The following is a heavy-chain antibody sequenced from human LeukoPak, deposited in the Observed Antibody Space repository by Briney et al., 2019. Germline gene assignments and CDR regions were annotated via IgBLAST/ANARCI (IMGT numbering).Heavy chain of an antibody. J-gene: IGHJ3*02. V-gene: IGHV4-4*07. CDR2: IYTSGST. CDR3: AREDSSGWYGLFAFDI. CDR1: GGSISSYY. Sequence: SETLSLTCTVSGGSISSYYWSWIRQPAGKGLEWIGRIYTSGSTNYNPSLKSRVTMSVDTSKNQFSLKPSSVTAADTAVYYCAREDSSGWYGLFAFDIWGQGTMVTVSS. D-gene: IGHD6-19*01.